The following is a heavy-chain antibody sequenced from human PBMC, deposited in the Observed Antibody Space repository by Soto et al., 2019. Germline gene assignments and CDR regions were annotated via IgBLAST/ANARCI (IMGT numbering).Heavy chain of an antibody. V-gene: IGHV3-15*07. Sequence: GGSLRLSCAASGFTFINAWMNWVRQAPGKGLEWVGRIKSKTDGGTTDYAAPVKGRFTISRDDSKNTLYLQMNSLKTEDTAVYYCTTGYYYDSSGRDYWGQGTLVTVSS. D-gene: IGHD3-22*01. CDR2: IKSKTDGGTT. CDR3: TTGYYYDSSGRDY. CDR1: GFTFINAW. J-gene: IGHJ4*02.